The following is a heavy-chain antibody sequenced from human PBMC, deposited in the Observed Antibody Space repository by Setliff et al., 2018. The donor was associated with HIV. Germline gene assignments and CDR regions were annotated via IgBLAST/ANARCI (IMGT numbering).Heavy chain of an antibody. J-gene: IGHJ3*02. V-gene: IGHV4-31*03. CDR2: IYYNGIT. CDR1: GGSISRFPYY. Sequence: SETLSLTCTVSGGSISRFPYYWTWIRHHPERGLEWIGYIYYNGITYYSPSLRSRVTISVDTSKNQFSLKLSSVTAADTAVYYCARGPLDSSGYRSDAFDIWGQGTMVTVS. D-gene: IGHD3-22*01. CDR3: ARGPLDSSGYRSDAFDI.